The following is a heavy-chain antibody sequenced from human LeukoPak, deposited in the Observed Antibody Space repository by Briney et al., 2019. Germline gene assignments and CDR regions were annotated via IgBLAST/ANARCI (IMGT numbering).Heavy chain of an antibody. CDR3: AREGYDILTGPSYGMDV. CDR2: IRYDGSNK. D-gene: IGHD3-9*01. V-gene: IGHV3-30*02. J-gene: IGHJ6*02. Sequence: SGGSLRLSCAASGFTFSSYGMHWVRQAPGKGLEWVAFIRYDGSNKYYADSVKGRFTISRDNSKNTLYLQMNSLRAEDTAVYYCAREGYDILTGPSYGMDVWGQGTTVTVSS. CDR1: GFTFSSYG.